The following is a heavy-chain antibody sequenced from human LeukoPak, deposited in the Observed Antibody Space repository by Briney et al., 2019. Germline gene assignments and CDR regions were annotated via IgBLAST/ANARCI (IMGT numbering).Heavy chain of an antibody. CDR2: IDSSSNCT. V-gene: IGHV3-21*01. D-gene: IGHD6-13*01. CDR3: ARDSALYSSISFYLDY. J-gene: IGHJ4*02. Sequence: PGGSLRLSCAASGFIFRGYTMNWVRQAPGKGLEWVSSIDSSSNCTYYADSVQGRFTISRDNAKKSLSLQVNSLRAEDTAVYYCARDSALYSSISFYLDYWGQGTLVTVSS. CDR1: GFIFRGYT.